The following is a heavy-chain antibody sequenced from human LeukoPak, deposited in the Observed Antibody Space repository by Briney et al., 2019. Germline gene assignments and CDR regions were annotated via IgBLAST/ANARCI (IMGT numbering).Heavy chain of an antibody. CDR3: ARVPYCSGGSCLLRGYYFDF. V-gene: IGHV1-69*01. Sequence: SVKVSCKASGGTFSIYAISWVRQAPGQGLEWMGGIIPIFGTANYAQKLQGGVTITADESTSTAYMELSSLRSEDTAVYYCARVPYCSGGSCLLRGYYFDFWGQGTLVTVSS. CDR1: GGTFSIYA. D-gene: IGHD2-15*01. J-gene: IGHJ4*02. CDR2: IIPIFGTA.